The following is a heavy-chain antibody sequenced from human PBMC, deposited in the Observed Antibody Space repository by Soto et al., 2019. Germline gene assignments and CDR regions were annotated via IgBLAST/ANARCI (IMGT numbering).Heavy chain of an antibody. CDR2: ISGGGGTA. V-gene: IGHV3-23*01. CDR1: GFTFSSYA. Sequence: EVQLLESGGVLVQPGGSLRLSCAASGFTFSSYAVSWVRQAPGKGLEWVSGISGGGGTAYYADSVKGRFTISRDNSKNTLYLQMNTLRAEDTAAYYCAKDLASAGTLSRFFDFWGQGTLVTVSS. J-gene: IGHJ4*02. D-gene: IGHD6-13*01. CDR3: AKDLASAGTLSRFFDF.